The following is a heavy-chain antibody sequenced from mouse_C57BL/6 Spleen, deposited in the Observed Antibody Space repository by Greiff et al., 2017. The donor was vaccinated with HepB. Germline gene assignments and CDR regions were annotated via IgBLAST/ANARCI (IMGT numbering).Heavy chain of an antibody. Sequence: VQLQQSGAELVRPGASVTLSCKASGYTFTDYEMHWVKQTPVHGLEWIGAIDPETGGTAYNQKFKGKAILTADKSSSTAYMELRSLTSEDSAVYYCTRWSTTVVGRDYWGQGTTLTVSS. CDR2: IDPETGGT. CDR1: GYTFTDYE. CDR3: TRWSTTVVGRDY. J-gene: IGHJ2*01. D-gene: IGHD1-1*01. V-gene: IGHV1-15*01.